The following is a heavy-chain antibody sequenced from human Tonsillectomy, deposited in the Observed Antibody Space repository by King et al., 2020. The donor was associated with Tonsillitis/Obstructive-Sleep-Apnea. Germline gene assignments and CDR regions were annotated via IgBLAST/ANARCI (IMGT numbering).Heavy chain of an antibody. D-gene: IGHD3-3*01. CDR1: GFTFSSYA. CDR2: ISYDGNNK. Sequence: QLVQSGGGVVQPGRSLRLSCAASGFTFSSYAMHWVRQAPGKGLEWVAFISYDGNNKNYADSVKGRFTISRDNPKNTLYLQMNSLRAEETAVYYCARALHPYYDFWSGYHHGMDIWGQGTTVTVSS. J-gene: IGHJ6*02. V-gene: IGHV3-30*04. CDR3: ARALHPYYDFWSGYHHGMDI.